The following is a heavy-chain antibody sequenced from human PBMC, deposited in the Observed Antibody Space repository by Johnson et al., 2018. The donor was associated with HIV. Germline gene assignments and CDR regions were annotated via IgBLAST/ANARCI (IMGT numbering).Heavy chain of an antibody. CDR1: GFTFSSYA. J-gene: IGHJ3*02. D-gene: IGHD1-26*01. CDR2: ISGSGGST. V-gene: IGHV3-23*04. CDR3: AKDNSMVGATNGAFDI. Sequence: AQLVESGGGLVQPGGSLRLSCAASGFTFSSYAMSWVRQAPGKGLEWVSAISGSGGSTYYADSVKGRFTISRDNSKNTLYLQMNSLRAEDTAVYYCAKDNSMVGATNGAFDIWGQGTMVTVSS.